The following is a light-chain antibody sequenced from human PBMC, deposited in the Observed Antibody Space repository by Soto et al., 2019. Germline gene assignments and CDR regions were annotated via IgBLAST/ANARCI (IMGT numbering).Light chain of an antibody. J-gene: IGLJ3*02. CDR1: GPNIGSNT. Sequence: VVTQPPSASGTPGQSVTISCSGSGPNIGSNTVNWYQQLPGAAPQLLICLNDQRPSGVPDRFSGSKSGTSASLAISGLQSEDEADYYCATWDDSLYGWVFGGGTKLTVL. CDR2: LND. V-gene: IGLV1-44*01. CDR3: ATWDDSLYGWV.